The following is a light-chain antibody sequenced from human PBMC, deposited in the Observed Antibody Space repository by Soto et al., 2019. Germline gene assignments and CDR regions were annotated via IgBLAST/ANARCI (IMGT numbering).Light chain of an antibody. V-gene: IGLV2-11*01. CDR2: DVT. CDR1: SSDVGGYNY. CDR3: CSYAGSYFFV. J-gene: IGLJ1*01. Sequence: QSALTQPPSVSGSPGQSVTISCTGTSSDVGGYNYVSWYQQHPGKAPKLILYDVTKRPSGVPDRFSGSKSGNTASLTISGLQAEDEADYHCCSYAGSYFFVFVTGTKLTVL.